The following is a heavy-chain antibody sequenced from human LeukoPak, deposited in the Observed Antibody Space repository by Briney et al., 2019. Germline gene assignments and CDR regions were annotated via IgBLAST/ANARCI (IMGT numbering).Heavy chain of an antibody. CDR3: ARDPASGSYYPVYNWFDP. D-gene: IGHD3-10*01. CDR2: ISAYNGNT. J-gene: IGHJ5*02. Sequence: ASVKVSCKASGYTFTSYGISWVRQAPGQGLEWMGWISAYNGNTNYAQKLQGRVTMTTDTSTSTAYMELRSLRSDDTAVYYCARDPASGSYYPVYNWFDPWGQGTLVTVSS. V-gene: IGHV1-18*01. CDR1: GYTFTSYG.